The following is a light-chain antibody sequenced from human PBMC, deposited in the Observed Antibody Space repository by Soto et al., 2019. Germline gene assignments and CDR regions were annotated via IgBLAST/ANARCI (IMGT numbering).Light chain of an antibody. Sequence: EIVLPQSPAPLSVSPGERATLSCRASPGVSSNLAWYQQKPVQAPRLLIYGASTRATGIPARFSGSGSGTEFTLTISSLQSEDFAVYYCQQDNNWPRYTFGQGTKLEIK. CDR3: QQDNNWPRYT. CDR2: GAS. CDR1: PGVSSN. J-gene: IGKJ2*01. V-gene: IGKV3-15*01.